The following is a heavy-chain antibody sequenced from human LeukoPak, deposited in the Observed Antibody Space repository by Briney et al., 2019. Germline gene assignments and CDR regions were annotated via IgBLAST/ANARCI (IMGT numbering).Heavy chain of an antibody. CDR1: GGSLNNHF. J-gene: IGHJ4*02. V-gene: IGHV4-59*11. CDR3: ARDDPVTAFDN. CDR2: IFYSGST. D-gene: IGHD2-21*02. Sequence: PSETLSLTCTVSGGSLNNHFWSWIRQPPGKGPEWIGYIFYSGSTSYNPSLRSRVSLSLDPSKNRFSLRLRSITAADTAMYYCARDDPVTAFDNWGPGTLVIVSS.